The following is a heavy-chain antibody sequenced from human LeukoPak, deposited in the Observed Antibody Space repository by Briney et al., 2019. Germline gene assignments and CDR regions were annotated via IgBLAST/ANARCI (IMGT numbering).Heavy chain of an antibody. J-gene: IGHJ4*02. D-gene: IGHD6-13*01. V-gene: IGHV3-23*01. CDR2: ISGSGGST. Sequence: GGSLRLSCAASGFTFSSYAMSWVRQAPGKGLEWVSAISGSGGSTYYADSVKGRFTISRDNSKNTLYLQMNSLRAEDTAVYYCAKDLKKVGYSSSGLVGYWGQGTLVTVSS. CDR3: AKDLKKVGYSSSGLVGY. CDR1: GFTFSSYA.